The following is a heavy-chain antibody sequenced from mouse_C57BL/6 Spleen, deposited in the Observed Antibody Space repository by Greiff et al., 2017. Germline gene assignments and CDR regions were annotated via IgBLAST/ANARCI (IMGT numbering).Heavy chain of an antibody. CDR2: IDPNSGGT. V-gene: IGHV1-72*01. CDR1: GYTFTSYW. Sequence: QVQLQQPGAELVKPGASVKLSCKASGYTFTSYWMHWVKQRPGRGLEWIGRIDPNSGGTKYNEKFKSKATLTVDKPSSTAYRQLSSLKSEDSAVYYCARRTAQAILDYGGQGTTLTGSS. J-gene: IGHJ2*01. D-gene: IGHD3-2*02. CDR3: ARRTAQAILDY.